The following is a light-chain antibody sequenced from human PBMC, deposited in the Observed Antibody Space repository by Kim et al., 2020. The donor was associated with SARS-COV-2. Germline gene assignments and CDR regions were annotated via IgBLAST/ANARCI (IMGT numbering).Light chain of an antibody. V-gene: IGLV1-51*01. J-gene: IGLJ2*01. Sequence: GQRVTISCSGRTSNIGSDSVSWYQHLPGTAPKLLIYDNNKRPSGIPDRCSGSKSGTSATLGITGLQTGDEADYYCGTWDTSLSIGVFGGGTQLTVL. CDR3: GTWDTSLSIGV. CDR2: DNN. CDR1: TSNIGSDS.